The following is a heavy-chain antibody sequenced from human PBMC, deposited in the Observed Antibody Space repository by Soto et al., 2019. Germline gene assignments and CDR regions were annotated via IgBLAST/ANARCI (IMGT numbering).Heavy chain of an antibody. V-gene: IGHV3-23*01. CDR2: ISGSGGST. CDR3: AKGSMVRGVYYGMDV. CDR1: GFTFSSYV. Sequence: EVQLLESGGGLVQPGGSLRLSCAASGFTFSSYVMSWVRQAPGKGLEWVSAISGSGGSTYYADSVKGRFTISRDNSKNTLYLQMNSLRAEDTAVYYCAKGSMVRGVYYGMDVWGQGTTVTVSS. D-gene: IGHD3-10*01. J-gene: IGHJ6*02.